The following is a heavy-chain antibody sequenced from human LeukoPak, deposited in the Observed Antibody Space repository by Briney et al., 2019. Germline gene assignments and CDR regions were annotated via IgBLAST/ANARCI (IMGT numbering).Heavy chain of an antibody. CDR2: ISSSSSYI. V-gene: IGHV3-21*01. Sequence: GSLRLSCAASGFTFSSYSMNWVRQAPGKGLEWVSSISSSSSYIYYADSVKGRFTISRDNAKDSLYLQMNSLRAEDTAVYYCARAPGGAFDIWGQGTMVTVSS. CDR1: GFTFSSYS. J-gene: IGHJ3*02. D-gene: IGHD1-14*01. CDR3: ARAPGGAFDI.